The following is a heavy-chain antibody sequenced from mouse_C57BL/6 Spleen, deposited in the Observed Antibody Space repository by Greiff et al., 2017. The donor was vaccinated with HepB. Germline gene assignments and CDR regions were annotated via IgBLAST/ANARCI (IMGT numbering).Heavy chain of an antibody. J-gene: IGHJ1*03. CDR2: IWTDGGT. Sequence: VMLVESGPGLVAPSQRLSITCSVSGFSLTSYAISWVRQPPGKGLEWLGEIWTDGGTNYNSALKSRLSISKDNSKGQVFLKMNRLQTDDTARYYCARNDGNYVGYFDVWGTGTTVTVSS. CDR1: GFSLTSYA. V-gene: IGHV2-9-1*01. CDR3: ARNDGNYVGYFDV. D-gene: IGHD2-1*01.